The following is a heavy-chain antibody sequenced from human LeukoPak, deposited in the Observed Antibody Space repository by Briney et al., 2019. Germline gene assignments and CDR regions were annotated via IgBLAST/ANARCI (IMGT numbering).Heavy chain of an antibody. CDR2: IYYSGST. J-gene: IGHJ4*02. V-gene: IGHV4-59*08. Sequence: SETLSLTCTVSGGSISSYYWSWIRQPPGKGLEWIGYIYYSGSTNYNPSLKSRVTISVDASKNQFSLKLSSVTAADTAVYYCATTRRGAAALDYWGQGTLVTVSS. CDR3: ATTRRGAAALDY. CDR1: GGSISSYY. D-gene: IGHD2-2*01.